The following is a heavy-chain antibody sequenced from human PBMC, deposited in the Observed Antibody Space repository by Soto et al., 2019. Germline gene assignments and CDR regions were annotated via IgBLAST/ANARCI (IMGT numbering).Heavy chain of an antibody. CDR1: GFTFRNYR. V-gene: IGHV3-7*05. CDR2: IKQDGSEK. CDR3: ASIGCYGGSFNPVPYVY. D-gene: IGHD2-15*01. J-gene: IGHJ1*01. Sequence: EVQLVESGGGLVQPGGSLRLSCAASGFTFRNYRMSWVRQAPGKGLEWVANIKQDGSEKHYVDSVRGRFAISRDNAKNSLYLQMTSLGAEDTAVYYCASIGCYGGSFNPVPYVYWGQGTLATVSS.